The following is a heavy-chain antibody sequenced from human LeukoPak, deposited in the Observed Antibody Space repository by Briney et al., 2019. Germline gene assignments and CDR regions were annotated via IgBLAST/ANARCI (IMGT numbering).Heavy chain of an antibody. CDR3: AGYSASYGLDS. CDR1: GDSINSHY. Sequence: SETLSLTCTISGDSINSHYWSWIRRPPGKGLEWIGHIYHSGSTTYNPSLKSRVMISVDTSKKEFSLKLSSVTAADTAVYYCAGYSASYGLDSWGQGTLVTVSS. V-gene: IGHV4-4*09. J-gene: IGHJ5*01. D-gene: IGHD1-26*01. CDR2: IYHSGST.